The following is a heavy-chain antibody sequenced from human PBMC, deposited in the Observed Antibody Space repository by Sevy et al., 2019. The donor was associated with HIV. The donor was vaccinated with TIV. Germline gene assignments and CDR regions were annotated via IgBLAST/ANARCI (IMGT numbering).Heavy chain of an antibody. Sequence: GGSLRLSCAASGFTFSNAWMSWVRQAPGKGLEWVGRIKSKTDGGTTDYAAPVKGRFTISRDDSKNTLYLQMNSLKTEDTAVYYCTTDCITLVVGATTCRRDFDYRGQGTLVTVSS. D-gene: IGHD1-26*01. CDR2: IKSKTDGGTT. CDR1: GFTFSNAW. CDR3: TTDCITLVVGATTCRRDFDY. J-gene: IGHJ4*02. V-gene: IGHV3-15*01.